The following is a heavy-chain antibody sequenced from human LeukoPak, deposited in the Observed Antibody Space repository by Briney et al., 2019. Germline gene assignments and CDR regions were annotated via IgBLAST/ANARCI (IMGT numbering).Heavy chain of an antibody. Sequence: GSLRLSCAASGFTFSSYAMSWVCQAPGKGLEWVAVISYDGSNKYYADSVKGRFTISRDNSKNTLYLQMNSLRAEDTAVYYCAKDGAGTAGIYFDYWGQGTLVTVSS. CDR2: ISYDGSNK. CDR1: GFTFSSYA. V-gene: IGHV3-30*18. CDR3: AKDGAGTAGIYFDY. J-gene: IGHJ4*02. D-gene: IGHD1-1*01.